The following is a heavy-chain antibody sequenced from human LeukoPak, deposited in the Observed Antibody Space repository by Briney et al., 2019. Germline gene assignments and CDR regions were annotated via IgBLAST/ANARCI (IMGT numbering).Heavy chain of an antibody. D-gene: IGHD2-15*01. CDR2: ISTDNGNT. J-gene: IGHJ6*02. CDR1: GYTFTSFG. CDR3: ARESFCRGGSCSYGMDV. V-gene: IGHV1-18*01. Sequence: ASVKVSCKASGYTFTSFGISWVRQAPGQGLEWMGWISTDNGNTNYAQKFQGRVTMSKDTSTSTAYMELRNLRSDDTAVYYCARESFCRGGSCSYGMDVWGQGTTVTVSS.